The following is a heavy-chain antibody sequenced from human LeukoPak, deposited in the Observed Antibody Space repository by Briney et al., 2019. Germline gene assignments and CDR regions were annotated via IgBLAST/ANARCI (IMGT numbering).Heavy chain of an antibody. Sequence: PGGSLRLSCAVSGFTFSSYWMSWVRQAPGKGLEWVANIKQDGSEKYYVDSVKGRFTISRDNAKNSLYLQMNSLRAEDTAVYYCARGGASRGYCSSTSCYPYDYWGQGTLVTVSS. J-gene: IGHJ4*02. D-gene: IGHD2-2*01. CDR2: IKQDGSEK. CDR1: GFTFSSYW. V-gene: IGHV3-7*01. CDR3: ARGGASRGYCSSTSCYPYDY.